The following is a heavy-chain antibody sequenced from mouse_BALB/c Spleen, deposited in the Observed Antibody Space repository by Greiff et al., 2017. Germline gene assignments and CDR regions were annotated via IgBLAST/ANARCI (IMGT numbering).Heavy chain of an antibody. CDR1: GYTFSSYW. J-gene: IGHJ2*01. CDR2: ILPGSGST. CDR3: ARSHSSYYLDY. Sequence: VKLVESGAELMKPGASVKISCKATGYTFSSYWIEWVKQRPGHGLEWIGEILPGSGSTNYNEKFKGKATFTADTSSNTAYMQLSSLTSEDSAVYYCARSHSSYYLDYWGQGTTLTVSS. V-gene: IGHV1-9*01. D-gene: IGHD2-10*01.